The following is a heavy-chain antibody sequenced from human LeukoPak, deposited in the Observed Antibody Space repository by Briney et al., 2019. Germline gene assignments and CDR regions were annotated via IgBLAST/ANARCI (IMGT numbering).Heavy chain of an antibody. CDR2: ISPSGDIT. J-gene: IGHJ4*02. CDR3: AKDDAWLRFGE. V-gene: IGHV3-23*01. CDR1: GFTFSNHG. D-gene: IGHD3-10*01. Sequence: GGSLRLSCAASGFTFSNHGMNWVRKAPGKGVEWVSGISPSGDITYYADSVEGRFTIPRDNSKNTLYPEVISLTAEDTAVYYCAKDDAWLRFGEWSQGALVTVSS.